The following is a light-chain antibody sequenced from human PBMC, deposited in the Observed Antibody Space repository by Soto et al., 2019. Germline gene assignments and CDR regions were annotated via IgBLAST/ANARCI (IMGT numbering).Light chain of an antibody. CDR1: QSVGSL. CDR2: AAS. Sequence: EIVLTQSPATLSLSPWERATLSCRASQSVGSLLAWYQQKPRQPRILLIYAASTRATGLPARFSGSGCGTDFTLTITRLEPDDSAVYYCQQHGISHITFGQGTRLEIK. V-gene: IGKV3-11*01. CDR3: QQHGISHIT. J-gene: IGKJ5*01.